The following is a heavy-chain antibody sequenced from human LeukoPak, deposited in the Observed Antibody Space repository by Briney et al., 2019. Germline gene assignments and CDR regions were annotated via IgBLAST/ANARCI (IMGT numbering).Heavy chain of an antibody. CDR2: IIPIFGTA. CDR3: ARGGGSSSSLYYYYMDV. V-gene: IGHV1-69*13. D-gene: IGHD6-6*01. J-gene: IGHJ6*03. Sequence: GASVKVSCKASGGTFSSYAISWVRQAPGQGLEWMGGIIPIFGTANYAQKFQGRVTITADESTSTAYMELSSLRSEDTAVYYCARGGGSSSSLYYYYMDVWGKGTTVTVSS. CDR1: GGTFSSYA.